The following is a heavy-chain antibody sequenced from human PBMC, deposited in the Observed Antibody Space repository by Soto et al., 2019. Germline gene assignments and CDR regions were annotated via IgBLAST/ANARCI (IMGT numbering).Heavy chain of an antibody. V-gene: IGHV3-48*02. CDR1: GFIFRSYS. CDR2: ISSSNTI. Sequence: PGWSLRLSCAASGFIFRSYSMNWVRQAPGKGLEWVSYISSSNTIYYADSVKGRFTISRDNAKNSVYLQMNSLRDDETAVYYCARRPIPNTSPFDYWGQGTLVTVSS. CDR3: ARRPIPNTSPFDY. J-gene: IGHJ4*02.